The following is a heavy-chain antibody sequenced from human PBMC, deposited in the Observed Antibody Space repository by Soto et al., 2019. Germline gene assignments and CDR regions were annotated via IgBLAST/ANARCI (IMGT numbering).Heavy chain of an antibody. D-gene: IGHD3-10*01. J-gene: IGHJ6*02. V-gene: IGHV1-3*01. Sequence: QVQLVQSGAEVKKPGASVKVSCKASGYTFTSYAMHWVRQAPGQRLEWMGWINAGNGNTKYSQKFQGRVTISRDTSAGTAYMELSSLRSEDTAVYYCARGTSRLLWFGELSGGMDVWGQGTTVTVSS. CDR1: GYTFTSYA. CDR3: ARGTSRLLWFGELSGGMDV. CDR2: INAGNGNT.